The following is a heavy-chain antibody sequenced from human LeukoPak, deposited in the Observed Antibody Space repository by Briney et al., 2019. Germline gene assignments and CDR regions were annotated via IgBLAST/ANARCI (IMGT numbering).Heavy chain of an antibody. J-gene: IGHJ6*02. Sequence: SETLSLTCTVSGGSMSSSSYYWGWIRQPPGKGLEGIGSVFYSGSTYYNPSLKSRVTISVDMSKNQFSLRLNSVTAADTAVYYCARDTWVRSGGDWYFYGMDVWGQGTTVTVSS. D-gene: IGHD3-10*01. CDR1: GGSMSSSSYY. CDR3: ARDTWVRSGGDWYFYGMDV. V-gene: IGHV4-39*07. CDR2: VFYSGST.